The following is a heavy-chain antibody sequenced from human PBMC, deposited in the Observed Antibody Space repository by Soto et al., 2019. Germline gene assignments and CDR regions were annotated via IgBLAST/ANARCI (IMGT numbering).Heavy chain of an antibody. CDR1: GGSISSSSYY. CDR2: IYYSGST. V-gene: IGHV4-39*01. CDR3: AGLDILTGYSNYYGMDV. J-gene: IGHJ6*02. Sequence: SETLSLTCTVSGGSISSSSYYWGWIRQPPGKGLEWIGSIYYSGSTYYNPSLKSRVTISVDTSKNQFSLKLSSVTAADTAVYYCAGLDILTGYSNYYGMDVWGQGTTVTVSS. D-gene: IGHD3-9*01.